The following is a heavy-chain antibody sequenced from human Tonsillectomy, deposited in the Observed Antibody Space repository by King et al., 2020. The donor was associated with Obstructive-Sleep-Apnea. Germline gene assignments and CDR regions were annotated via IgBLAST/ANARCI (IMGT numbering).Heavy chain of an antibody. CDR2: ISWNSGTI. D-gene: IGHD3-10*01. V-gene: IGHV3-9*01. Sequence: VQLVESGGGLVQPGRSLRLSCAVSGFTFDDYAMHWVRQAPGKGLEGVSGISWNSGTIGYVDSVKGRFTISRDNAKNSLYLQMNSLRAEDTALYYCVKGDYGSGQSGGDVWGQGTTVTVSS. CDR1: GFTFDDYA. J-gene: IGHJ6*02. CDR3: VKGDYGSGQSGGDV.